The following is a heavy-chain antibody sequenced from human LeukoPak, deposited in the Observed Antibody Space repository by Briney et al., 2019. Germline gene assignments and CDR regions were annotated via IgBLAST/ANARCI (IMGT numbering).Heavy chain of an antibody. D-gene: IGHD6-13*01. CDR3: ARDGYRAAAYYGMDV. CDR2: ISSSSSYI. J-gene: IGHJ6*02. CDR1: GFTFSSYS. V-gene: IGHV3-21*01. Sequence: PGGSLRLSCAASGFTFSSYSMNWVRQAPGKRLEWVSSISSSSSYIYYADSVKGRFTISRDNAKNSLYLQMNSLRAEDTAVYYCARDGYRAAAYYGMDVWGQGTTVTVSS.